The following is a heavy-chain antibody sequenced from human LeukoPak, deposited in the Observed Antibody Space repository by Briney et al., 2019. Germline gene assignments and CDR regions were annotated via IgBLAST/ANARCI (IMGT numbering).Heavy chain of an antibody. CDR3: ARRIMITFGGVIAHFDY. Sequence: GGSLRLSCAASGFTFSSYGMSWVRQAPGKGLEWVSGISGSGGRTYYADSVKGRFTISRDNAKNSLYLQMNSLRAEDTAVYYCARRIMITFGGVIAHFDYWGQGTLVTVSS. CDR1: GFTFSSYG. J-gene: IGHJ4*02. CDR2: ISGSGGRT. V-gene: IGHV3-23*01. D-gene: IGHD3-16*02.